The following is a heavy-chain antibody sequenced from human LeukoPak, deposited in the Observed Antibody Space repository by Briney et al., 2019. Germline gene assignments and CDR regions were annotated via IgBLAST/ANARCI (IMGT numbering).Heavy chain of an antibody. V-gene: IGHV1-18*01. CDR1: GYTFTSYG. D-gene: IGHD6-13*01. Sequence: GASVKVSCKASGYTFTSYGISWVRQAPGQGLEWMGWISAYNGNTNYAQKLQGRVTMTTDTSTSTAYMELRSLRSDDTAVYYCAKGTGGLSAAAGTPGYWGQGTLVTVSS. CDR2: ISAYNGNT. CDR3: AKGTGGLSAAAGTPGY. J-gene: IGHJ4*02.